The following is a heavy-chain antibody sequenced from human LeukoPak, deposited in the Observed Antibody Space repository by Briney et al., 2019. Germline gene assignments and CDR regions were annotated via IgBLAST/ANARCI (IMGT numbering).Heavy chain of an antibody. Sequence: SETLSLTCTVSGGSISSGGYYWSWIRQHPGKGLEWIGYIYYSGSTYYNPSLKSRVTISVDTSKNQFSLKLSSVTAADTAVYYCARGLVVTHGIDPWGQGTLVTVSS. V-gene: IGHV4-31*03. J-gene: IGHJ5*02. CDR3: ARGLVVTHGIDP. D-gene: IGHD3-22*01. CDR2: IYYSGST. CDR1: GGSISSGGYY.